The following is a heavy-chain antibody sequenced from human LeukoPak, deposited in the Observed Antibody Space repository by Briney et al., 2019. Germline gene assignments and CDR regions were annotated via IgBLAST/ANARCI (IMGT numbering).Heavy chain of an antibody. J-gene: IGHJ4*02. D-gene: IGHD3-10*01. CDR2: INHSGST. CDR3: ARGLGNMVRDDY. CDR1: GGSFSGYY. V-gene: IGHV4-34*01. Sequence: PSETLSLTCAVYGGSFSGYYWSWIRQPPGKGLEWIGEINHSGSTNYNPSLKSRVTISVDTSKNQFSLKLSSVTAADTAVYYCARGLGNMVRDDYWGQGTLVTVSS.